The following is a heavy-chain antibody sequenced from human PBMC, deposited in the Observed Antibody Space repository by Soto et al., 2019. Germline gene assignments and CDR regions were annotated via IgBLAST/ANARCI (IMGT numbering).Heavy chain of an antibody. Sequence: SVKVSCKASRGTFSSYAISGLRQPPGQEVEWMGGRIPIFWTANYAQKFKSRATITADESPSTAYMELSSLRSEDTAVYYCARDAAGPYGSGSYPYYWGQGTLVTVSS. J-gene: IGHJ4*02. V-gene: IGHV1-69*13. CDR2: RIPIFWTA. CDR3: ARDAAGPYGSGSYPYY. CDR1: RGTFSSYA. D-gene: IGHD3-10*01.